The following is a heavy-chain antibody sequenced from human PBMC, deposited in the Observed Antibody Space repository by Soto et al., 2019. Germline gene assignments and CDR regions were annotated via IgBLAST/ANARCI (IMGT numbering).Heavy chain of an antibody. V-gene: IGHV3-11*01. Sequence: NPGGSLRLSCAASGFTFSDYYMSWIRQAPGKGLEWVSFISSGSRTIYYADSVKGRFTISRDNAKNSLDLQMNSLRAEDTAVYYCARVNYYDSSGRYDYWGQGTLVTVSS. J-gene: IGHJ4*02. CDR3: ARVNYYDSSGRYDY. CDR2: ISSGSRTI. CDR1: GFTFSDYY. D-gene: IGHD3-22*01.